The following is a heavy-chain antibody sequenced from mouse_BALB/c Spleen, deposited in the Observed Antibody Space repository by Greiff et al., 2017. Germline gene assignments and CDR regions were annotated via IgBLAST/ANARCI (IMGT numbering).Heavy chain of an antibody. J-gene: IGHJ3*01. CDR1: GFTFSSYA. CDR2: ISSGGST. D-gene: IGHD2-1*01. Sequence: EVMLVESGGGLVKPGGSLKLSCAASGFTFSSYAMSWVRQTPEKRLEWVASISSGGSTYYPDSVKGRFTISRDNARNILYLQMSSLRSEDTAMYYCARGPGNSWFAYGGQGTLATVSA. CDR3: ARGPGNSWFAY. V-gene: IGHV5-6-5*01.